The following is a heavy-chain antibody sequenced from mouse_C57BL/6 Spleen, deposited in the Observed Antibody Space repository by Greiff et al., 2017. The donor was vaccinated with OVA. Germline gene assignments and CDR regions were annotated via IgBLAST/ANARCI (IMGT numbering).Heavy chain of an antibody. V-gene: IGHV1-26*01. J-gene: IGHJ2*01. CDR1: GFTFTDYY. CDR3: ARGSYYFDY. Sequence: IQLQQSGPELVQPGASVKISCKASGFTFTDYYMTWVQQSHGKSLEWIGDINPNNGGTSYNQTFKGQATLSVDKSSSTAYMQLRSLTSEDAAVYYCARGSYYFDYWGQGTTLTVAS. CDR2: INPNNGGT.